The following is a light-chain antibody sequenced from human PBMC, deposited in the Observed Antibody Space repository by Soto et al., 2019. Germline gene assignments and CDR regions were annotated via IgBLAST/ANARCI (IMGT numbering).Light chain of an antibody. CDR2: GAS. V-gene: IGKV3-20*01. CDR1: RSDRNTY. CDR3: QQYGASPPVYA. J-gene: IGKJ2*01. Sequence: EIVLTQSTGTLSLSPGERATLSCRTSRSDRNTYLAWYQQKPGQAPRLLIYGASTRATGIPDRFSGSGSGTDFTLTISRLEPEDFAVYYCQQYGASPPVYAFGQGTKLEIK.